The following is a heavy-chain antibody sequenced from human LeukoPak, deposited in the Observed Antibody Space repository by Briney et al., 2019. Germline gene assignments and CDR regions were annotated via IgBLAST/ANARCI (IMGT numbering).Heavy chain of an antibody. J-gene: IGHJ4*02. V-gene: IGHV4-39*01. D-gene: IGHD6-13*01. CDR1: GGSLSTHY. CDR2: IYYSGST. CDR3: VIAAAGNFDY. Sequence: SETLPLTCTVSGGSLSTHYWGCIRQPPGKGLEWIGSIYYSGSTFYNPSLKSRVTISVDTSKNQFSLNLSSVTAADTAVYYCVIAAAGNFDYWGQGTLVTVSS.